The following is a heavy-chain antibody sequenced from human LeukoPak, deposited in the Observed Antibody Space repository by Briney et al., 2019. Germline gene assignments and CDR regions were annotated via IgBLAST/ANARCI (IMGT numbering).Heavy chain of an antibody. CDR2: IYHSGST. D-gene: IGHD5-24*01. CDR1: GYSISNGYY. CDR3: ARVIDGYNPYDAFDI. V-gene: IGHV4-38-2*02. J-gene: IGHJ3*02. Sequence: PSETLSLTCTVSGYSISNGYYWGWIRQPPGKGLEWIGSIYHSGSTYYNPSLKSRVTISVDTSKNQFSLKLSSVTAADTAVYYCARVIDGYNPYDAFDIWGQGTMVTVSS.